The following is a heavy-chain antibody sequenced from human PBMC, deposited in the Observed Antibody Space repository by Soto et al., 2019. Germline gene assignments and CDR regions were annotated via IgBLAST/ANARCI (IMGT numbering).Heavy chain of an antibody. D-gene: IGHD3-3*01. CDR1: GGSISSGDYY. Sequence: SETLSLTCTVSGGSISSGDYYWSWIRQHPGKGLEWIGYIYYSRSTYYNPSLKSRVTISVDTSKNQFSLKLSSVTAADTAVYYCARWWSGSRQGFDPWGQGTLVTVSS. J-gene: IGHJ5*02. CDR2: IYYSRST. V-gene: IGHV4-31*03. CDR3: ARWWSGSRQGFDP.